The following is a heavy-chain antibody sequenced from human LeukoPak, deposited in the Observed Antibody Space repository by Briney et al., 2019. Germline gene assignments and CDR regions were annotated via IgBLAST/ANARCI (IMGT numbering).Heavy chain of an antibody. CDR2: ISAYNGNT. CDR3: ARAIASTDSRFSYYYYMDV. V-gene: IGHV1-18*01. CDR1: GYTFTNYG. Sequence: GASVKVSCKASGYTFTNYGISWVRQAPGQGPEWMGWISAYNGNTNYPQKLQGRVTMTTDTSTNTASMDLRSLRSDDTAVYYCARAIASTDSRFSYYYYMDVWGKGTTVTVSS. J-gene: IGHJ6*03. D-gene: IGHD6-13*01.